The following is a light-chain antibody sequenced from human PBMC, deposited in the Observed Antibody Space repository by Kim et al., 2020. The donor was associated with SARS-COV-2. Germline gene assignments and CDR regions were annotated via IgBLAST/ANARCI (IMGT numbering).Light chain of an antibody. V-gene: IGLV4-69*01. Sequence: VKLTCTLSSGHSRYAIAWHQQQPEKGPRYLMKLNSDGSHSKGDGIPDRFSGSSSGAERYLTISSLQSEDEADYYCQTWGTGIHYVFGTGTKVTVL. CDR2: LNSDGSH. CDR3: QTWGTGIHYV. CDR1: SGHSRYA. J-gene: IGLJ1*01.